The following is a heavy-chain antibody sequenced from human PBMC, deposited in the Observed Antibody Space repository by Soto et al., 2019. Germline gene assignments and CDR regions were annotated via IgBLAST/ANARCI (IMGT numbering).Heavy chain of an antibody. CDR1: GFTVGSYA. D-gene: IGHD4-4*01. J-gene: IGHJ6*03. CDR3: AKDGAPQTYSNSSGYYFCYMDG. CDR2: IWYDATNK. V-gene: IGHV3-33*06. Sequence: QVQLVESGGGVVQPGGSLRLSCAASGFTVGSYALHWVRQAPGKGLEWVAVIWYDATNKYYADSVRGRFTVSRDNSENTLFLQINNLGAEDTTVYYCAKDGAPQTYSNSSGYYFCYMDGWCKVTAVTVS.